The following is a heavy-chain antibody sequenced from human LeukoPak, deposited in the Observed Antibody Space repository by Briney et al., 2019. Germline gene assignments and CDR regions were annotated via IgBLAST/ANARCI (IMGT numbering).Heavy chain of an antibody. CDR2: IYSGGST. CDR3: ARAENLKFGSGRIYYFDY. D-gene: IGHD3-10*01. J-gene: IGHJ4*02. Sequence: GGSLRLSCASSGFTVSSNYMSWVRQAPGKGLEWVSVIYSGGSTYYADSVKGRFTISRDNSKNTLYLQMNSLRAEDTAVYYCARAENLKFGSGRIYYFDYWGQGALVTVSS. CDR1: GFTVSSNY. V-gene: IGHV3-66*01.